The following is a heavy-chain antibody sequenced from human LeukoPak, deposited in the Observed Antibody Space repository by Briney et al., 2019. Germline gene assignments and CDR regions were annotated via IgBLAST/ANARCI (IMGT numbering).Heavy chain of an antibody. Sequence: GGSLRLSCAASGFTFSSYAMSWVRQAPGKGLEWVANIRSDGVEKYYVDSVRGRFTISTDTAKNTLYLQMNSLRADDTAVYYCAREFTGYGNTDYWGQGTLVTVSS. J-gene: IGHJ4*02. CDR2: IRSDGVEK. V-gene: IGHV3-7*03. CDR1: GFTFSSYA. D-gene: IGHD5-12*01. CDR3: AREFTGYGNTDY.